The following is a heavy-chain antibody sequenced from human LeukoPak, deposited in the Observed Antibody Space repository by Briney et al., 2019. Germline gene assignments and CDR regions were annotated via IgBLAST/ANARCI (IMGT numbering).Heavy chain of an antibody. J-gene: IGHJ5*02. D-gene: IGHD3-22*01. V-gene: IGHV3-53*01. CDR3: ARDDKGLWFGN. CDR1: GFTLSSHY. Sequence: GGSLRLSCAASGFTLSSHYMSWVRQAPGKGLEWVSVIYGGGSTFYADSVKSRFTITRDNSKNTLYLQMNSLRAEDTAVYYCARDDKGLWFGNWGQGTLVTVSS. CDR2: IYGGGST.